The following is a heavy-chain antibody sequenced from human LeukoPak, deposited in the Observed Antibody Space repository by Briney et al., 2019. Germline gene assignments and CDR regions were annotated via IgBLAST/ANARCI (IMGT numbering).Heavy chain of an antibody. D-gene: IGHD3-3*01. V-gene: IGHV4-59*12. J-gene: IGHJ4*02. CDR2: IYYSGST. CDR1: GGSISSYY. Sequence: SETLSLTCTVSGGSISSYYRSWIRQPPGKGLEWIGYIYYSGSTNYNPSLKSRVTISVDTSKNQFSLKLSSVTAADTAVYYCARRNDFWSGYYATPFDYWGQGTLVTVSS. CDR3: ARRNDFWSGYYATPFDY.